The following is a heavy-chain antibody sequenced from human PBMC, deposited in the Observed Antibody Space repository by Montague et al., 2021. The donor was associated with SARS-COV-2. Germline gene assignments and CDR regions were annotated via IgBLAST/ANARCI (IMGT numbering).Heavy chain of an antibody. D-gene: IGHD3-10*01. CDR2: IKEDGSEK. Sequence: SLRLSCAASGFTFSSYWMSWVRQAPGKGLEWVANIKEDGSEKKYADSVKGRFTISRDNSKNTVYLQMNSLRAEDTAVYYCAKGVDASGSYRSTLGYWGQGTLVTVSS. CDR3: AKGVDASGSYRSTLGY. V-gene: IGHV3-7*03. CDR1: GFTFSSYW. J-gene: IGHJ4*02.